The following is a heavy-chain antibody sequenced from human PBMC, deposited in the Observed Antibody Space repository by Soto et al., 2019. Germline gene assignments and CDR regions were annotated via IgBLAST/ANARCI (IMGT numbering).Heavy chain of an antibody. CDR2: ISGSGGST. CDR1: GFTFSSYA. D-gene: IGHD5-18*01. CDR3: AKERRYNYGYEAVDV. V-gene: IGHV3-23*01. Sequence: EVQLLESGGGLVQPGGSLRLSCAASGFTFSSYAMSWVRQAPGKGLEWVSGISGSGGSTYYADSVKGRFTISRDNSKNTLYLQTNSLRAEDTAVYYCAKERRYNYGYEAVDVWGQGSTVTVSS. J-gene: IGHJ6*02.